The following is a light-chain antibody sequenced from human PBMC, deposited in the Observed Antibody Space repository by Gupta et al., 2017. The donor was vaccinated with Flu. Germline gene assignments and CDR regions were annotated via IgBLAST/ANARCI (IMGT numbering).Light chain of an antibody. J-gene: IGKJ4*01. CDR2: TAS. Sequence: SSVSASVGDRVLISCRASHNIDNFLHWYQQKPGQAPVLLIETASTLQSWVPSRFRGTGSGTDFTLTITSLHPEDFATYYCQQTSNPPDVSFGGGTTVEI. CDR1: HNIDNF. V-gene: IGKV1-39*01. CDR3: QQTSNPPDVS.